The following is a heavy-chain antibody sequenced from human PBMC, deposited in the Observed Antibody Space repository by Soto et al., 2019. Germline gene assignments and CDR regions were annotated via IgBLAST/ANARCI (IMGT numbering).Heavy chain of an antibody. Sequence: SGPTLVNPTQTLTLTCTFSGFSLSTSGMGVSWIRQPPGKSLELLGHIFSNDEKPNSTSLKSRLPTPKDAPKSQVALPMTNMDPMDTGTYYCARNSRRGVPPGVDYWGQGPLVTVSS. J-gene: IGHJ4*02. CDR3: ARNSRRGVPPGVDY. CDR1: GFSLSTSGMG. D-gene: IGHD2-2*01. CDR2: IFSNDEK. V-gene: IGHV2-26*01.